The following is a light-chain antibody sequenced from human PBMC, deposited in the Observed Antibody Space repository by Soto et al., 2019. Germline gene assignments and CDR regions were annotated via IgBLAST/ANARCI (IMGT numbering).Light chain of an antibody. V-gene: IGLV2-8*01. CDR1: SSDVGDYNY. Sequence: QSALTQPPSASGSPGQSVTISCTGTSSDVGDYNYVSWYQQHPGKAPKLMIYEVNKRPSGVPDRFSGSKSGNTASLNVSGLQAEDEADYYCSSYAGYSNLVFGGGTKLTVL. J-gene: IGLJ2*01. CDR2: EVN. CDR3: SSYAGYSNLV.